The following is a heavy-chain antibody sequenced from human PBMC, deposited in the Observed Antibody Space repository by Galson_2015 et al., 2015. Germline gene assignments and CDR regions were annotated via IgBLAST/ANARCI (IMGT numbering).Heavy chain of an antibody. J-gene: IGHJ4*02. CDR1: GFTFSSYA. CDR3: ARDSDYYDSSGPDY. D-gene: IGHD3-22*01. V-gene: IGHV3-30-3*01. Sequence: SLRLSCAASGFTFSSYAMHWVRQAPGKGLEWVAVISYDGSNKYYADSVKGRFTISRDNSKNTLYLQMNSLRAEDTAVYYCARDSDYYDSSGPDYWGQGTLVTVSS. CDR2: ISYDGSNK.